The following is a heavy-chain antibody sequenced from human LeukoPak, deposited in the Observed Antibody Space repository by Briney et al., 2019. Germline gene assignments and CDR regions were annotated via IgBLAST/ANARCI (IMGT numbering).Heavy chain of an antibody. CDR2: IYYSGST. D-gene: IGHD2-21*01. J-gene: IGHJ4*02. CDR3: ARHDGDYYFDY. CDR1: GGSISSYY. V-gene: IGHV4-59*08. Sequence: SETLSLTCTVSGGSISSYYWSWIRQPPGKGPEWIGYIYYSGSTNYNPSLKSRVTISVDTSKNQFSLKLSSVTAADTAVYYCARHDGDYYFDYWGQGTLVTVSS.